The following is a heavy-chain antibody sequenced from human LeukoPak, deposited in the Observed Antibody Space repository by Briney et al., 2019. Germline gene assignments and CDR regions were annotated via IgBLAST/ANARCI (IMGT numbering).Heavy chain of an antibody. Sequence: GGSLRLSCAASGFTFSSYGMHWVRQAPGKGLEWVAVIWYDGSNKYYADSVKGRFTISRDNSKNTLYLQTNSLRAEDTAVYYCARDHGRRSGSYPDYWGQGTLVTVSS. CDR2: IWYDGSNK. CDR3: ARDHGRRSGSYPDY. J-gene: IGHJ4*02. V-gene: IGHV3-33*01. CDR1: GFTFSSYG. D-gene: IGHD3-10*01.